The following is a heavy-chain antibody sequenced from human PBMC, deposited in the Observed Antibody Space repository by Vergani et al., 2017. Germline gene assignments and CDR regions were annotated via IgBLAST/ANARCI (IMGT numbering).Heavy chain of an antibody. D-gene: IGHD5-18*01. CDR1: GFSLSNARMG. V-gene: IGHV2-5*08. J-gene: IGHJ4*02. CDR3: AHNTWIRYYFDY. CDR2: IYWDDDK. Sequence: QVTLKESGPVLVKPTETLTLTCTVSGFSLSNARMGVSWIRQPPGKALEWLAHIYWDDDKRYSPSLKSRLTITKDTSKNQVVLTMTNMDPVDTATYYCAHNTWIRYYFDYWGQGTLVTVSS.